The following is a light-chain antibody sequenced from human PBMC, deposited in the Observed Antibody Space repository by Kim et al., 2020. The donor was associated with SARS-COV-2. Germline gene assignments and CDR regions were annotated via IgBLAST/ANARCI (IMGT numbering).Light chain of an antibody. CDR3: HQYNSYSHT. V-gene: IGKV1-5*01. Sequence: DIQMTQSPTTLSASVGDRVTMTCRASQSITRWLACYQQKPGKAPKLLIYDASSLKRGVPSRFNGSGSGTEFTLTISSLQPDDFATYYCHQYNSYSHTFGQGTKLEI. CDR2: DAS. CDR1: QSITRW. J-gene: IGKJ2*01.